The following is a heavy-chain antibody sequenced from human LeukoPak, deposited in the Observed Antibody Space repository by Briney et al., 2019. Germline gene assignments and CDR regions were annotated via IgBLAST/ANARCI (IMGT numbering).Heavy chain of an antibody. D-gene: IGHD4-23*01. CDR3: ARDRLLNGAMVVRGENWFVP. Sequence: GASVKVSCKASGGTFSSYAISWVRQAPGQGLEWMGRIIPIFGTANYAQKFQGRVTITTDESTSTAYMELSSLRSEDTAVYYCARDRLLNGAMVVRGENWFVPWGQGTLVTVSS. V-gene: IGHV1-69*05. CDR1: GGTFSSYA. CDR2: IIPIFGTA. J-gene: IGHJ5*02.